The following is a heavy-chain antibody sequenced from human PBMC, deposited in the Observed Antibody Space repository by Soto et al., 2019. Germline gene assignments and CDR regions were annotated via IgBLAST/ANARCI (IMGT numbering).Heavy chain of an antibody. CDR1: GFTFSSYS. J-gene: IGHJ4*02. CDR2: ISRSSSYI. D-gene: IGHD6-6*01. V-gene: IGHV3-21*01. CDR3: ARDFSQIGARSFDX. Sequence: PGGSLRLSCAASGFTFSSYSMNWVRQAPGKGLEWVPSISRSSSYIYYEDSVKGRFTISRDNAKNSLYLQMNSLRAEDTAVYYCARDFSQIGARSFDXWGQGTLFTVSX.